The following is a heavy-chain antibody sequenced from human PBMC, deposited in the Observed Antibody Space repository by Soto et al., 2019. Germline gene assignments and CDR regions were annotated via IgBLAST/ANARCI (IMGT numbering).Heavy chain of an antibody. D-gene: IGHD3-22*01. V-gene: IGHV1-46*03. J-gene: IGHJ3*02. CDR2: INPSGGST. CDR1: GYTFTSYY. Sequence: GASVKVSCKASGYTFTSYYMHWVRQAPGQGLEWMGIINPSGGSTSYAQKFQGRVTMTRDTSTSTVYMELSSLRSEDTAVYYCVRANPSPQYYYDSSGSGAFDIWGKGTMVTVSS. CDR3: VRANPSPQYYYDSSGSGAFDI.